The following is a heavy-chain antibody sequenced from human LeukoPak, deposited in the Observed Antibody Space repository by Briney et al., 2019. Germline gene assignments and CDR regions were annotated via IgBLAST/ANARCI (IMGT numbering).Heavy chain of an antibody. J-gene: IGHJ2*01. V-gene: IGHV3-73*01. CDR2: VRTKTNNYAT. CDR3: TRRESQGRSTNWYFDH. Sequence: PEGSLKLSCAASGFSISASAMHWVRQASGKGLEWISRVRTKTNNYATAYAASVKGRFTISRDDPKNTAYLQMNSLKTEDTAVYYCTRRESQGRSTNWYFDHWGRGTLVTVSS. D-gene: IGHD1-14*01. CDR1: GFSISASA.